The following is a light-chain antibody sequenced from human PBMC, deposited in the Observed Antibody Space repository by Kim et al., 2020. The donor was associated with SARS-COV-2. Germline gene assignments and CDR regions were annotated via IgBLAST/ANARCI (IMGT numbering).Light chain of an antibody. CDR2: GAS. Sequence: VSPGERATLSCRASQSVSSNLAWYQKKPGQAPRLLIYGASTRATGIPARFSGSGSGTEFTLTISSLQSEDFAVYYCQQYNNWLGTFGQGTKVDIK. CDR3: QQYNNWLGT. V-gene: IGKV3-15*01. CDR1: QSVSSN. J-gene: IGKJ1*01.